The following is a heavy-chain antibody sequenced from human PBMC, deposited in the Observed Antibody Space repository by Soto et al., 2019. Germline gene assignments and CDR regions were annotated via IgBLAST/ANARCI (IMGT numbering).Heavy chain of an antibody. D-gene: IGHD3-16*01. CDR3: ARRLVGVASTWFDP. J-gene: IGHJ5*02. Sequence: QVQLVQSGAEVKKPGSSVKVSCKASGGNFSSYSVSWVRQAPGQGLEWMGGIIPIFGPANYAQKFQGRVTITADESASTVYMELSSLRSEDTAVYYGARRLVGVASTWFDPWGQGTLVTVSS. CDR1: GGNFSSYS. V-gene: IGHV1-69*01. CDR2: IIPIFGPA.